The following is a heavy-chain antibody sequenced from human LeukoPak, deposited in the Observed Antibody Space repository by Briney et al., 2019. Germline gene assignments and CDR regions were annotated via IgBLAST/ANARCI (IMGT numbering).Heavy chain of an antibody. V-gene: IGHV3-66*01. CDR3: AKGPLGGATSYNPFDY. Sequence: GGSLRLSCAASGFTVSSNYMSWVRQAPGKGLEWVSGIYSGGNTYYADSVKGRFTISRDNSKKTLYLQMNSLRDEDTAVYYCAKGPLGGATSYNPFDYWGQGTLVTVSS. J-gene: IGHJ4*02. CDR2: IYSGGNT. D-gene: IGHD1-26*01. CDR1: GFTVSSNY.